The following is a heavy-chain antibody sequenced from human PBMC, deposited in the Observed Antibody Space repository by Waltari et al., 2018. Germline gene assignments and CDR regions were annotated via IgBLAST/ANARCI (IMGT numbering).Heavy chain of an antibody. V-gene: IGHV1-69*01. D-gene: IGHD5-12*01. Sequence: QVQLVQSGAEVKKPGSSVKVSCKASGGTFSSYAISWVRQAPGQGLEWMGGIIPSFGTANYAQKFQGRVTITADESTSTAYMELSSLRSEDTAVYYCARDYEVKDGYNSDYYYGMDVWGQGTTVTVSS. CDR1: GGTFSSYA. J-gene: IGHJ6*02. CDR2: IIPSFGTA. CDR3: ARDYEVKDGYNSDYYYGMDV.